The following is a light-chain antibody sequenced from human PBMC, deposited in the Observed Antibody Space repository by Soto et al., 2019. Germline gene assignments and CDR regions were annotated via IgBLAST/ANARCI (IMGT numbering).Light chain of an antibody. CDR1: QNINSW. CDR3: QQYNSYSPWT. V-gene: IGKV1-5*03. J-gene: IGKJ1*01. CDR2: KAS. Sequence: DIQMTQSPSTLSASVGDRVTITCRASQNINSWLAWYQQKPGKAPKLLIYKASSLESGVPSRFSGSGSGTEFTLTISSLQPADFATYYCQQYNSYSPWTFGQGTKVEI.